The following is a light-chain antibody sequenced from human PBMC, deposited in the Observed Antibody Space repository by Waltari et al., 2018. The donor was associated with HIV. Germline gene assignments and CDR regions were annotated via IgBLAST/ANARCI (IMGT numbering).Light chain of an antibody. V-gene: IGKV3-20*01. J-gene: IGKJ5*01. CDR3: QQYGSSPIT. CDR1: QSVSSTY. CDR2: SAS. Sequence: EIVLTQSPGTLSLSPGDRATRSCRASQSVSSTYLAWHQQRPGQAPRLLIYSASGRATDIPDRFSGSGSGTDFTLTISRLEPEDFAVYYCQQYGSSPITFGQGTRLEIK.